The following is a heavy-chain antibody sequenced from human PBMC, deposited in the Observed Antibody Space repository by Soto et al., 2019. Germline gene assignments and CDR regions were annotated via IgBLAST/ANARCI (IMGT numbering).Heavy chain of an antibody. CDR3: ASLRITMVRGVTGGRGY. CDR2: IYYSGST. Sequence: PSETLSLTCAVSGGSISRGGYSWSWIRQPPGKGLEWIGSIYYSGSTNYNPSLKSRVTISVDKSKNQFSLKLSSVTAADTAVYYCASLRITMVRGVTGGRGYWGQGTLVTVSS. V-gene: IGHV4-30-2*03. J-gene: IGHJ4*02. CDR1: GGSISRGGYS. D-gene: IGHD3-10*01.